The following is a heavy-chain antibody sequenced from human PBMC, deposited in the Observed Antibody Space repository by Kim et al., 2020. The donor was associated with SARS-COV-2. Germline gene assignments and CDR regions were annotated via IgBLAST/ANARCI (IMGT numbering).Heavy chain of an antibody. J-gene: IGHJ6*02. D-gene: IGHD4-17*01. V-gene: IGHV3-11*05. Sequence: SVTGRLTISRDNAKNSLYLQMNSLRAEDTAVYYCAREDYGDYPIYYGMDVWGQGTTVTVSS. CDR3: AREDYGDYPIYYGMDV.